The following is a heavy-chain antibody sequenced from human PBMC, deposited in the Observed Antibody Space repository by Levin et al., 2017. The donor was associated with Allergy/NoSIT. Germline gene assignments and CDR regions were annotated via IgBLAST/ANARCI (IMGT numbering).Heavy chain of an antibody. D-gene: IGHD6-19*01. Sequence: SETLSLTCTVSGGSISSYYWSWIRQPPGKGLEWIGYIYYSGSTNYNPSLKSRVTISVDTSKNQFSLKLSSVTAADTAVYYCARVGSEAGAFDSWGQGTMVTVSS. J-gene: IGHJ3*02. CDR2: IYYSGST. CDR1: GGSISSYY. V-gene: IGHV4-59*01. CDR3: ARVGSEAGAFDS.